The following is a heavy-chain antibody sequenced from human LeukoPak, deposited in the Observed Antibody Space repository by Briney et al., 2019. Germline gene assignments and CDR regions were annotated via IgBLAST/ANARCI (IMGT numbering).Heavy chain of an antibody. CDR2: ITGSGGNT. CDR1: GFTFSNYA. V-gene: IGHV3-23*01. D-gene: IGHD3-9*01. CDR3: AKWGDFDVLTGYYVPDF. J-gene: IGHJ4*02. Sequence: GSLILSCAASGFTFSNYAMSWVRQAPGKGLECFSAITGSGGNTYYADSVKGRFTISRDNSKNTLYLQMNSLRDEDTAVYYCAKWGDFDVLTGYYVPDFWGQGTLVTVSS.